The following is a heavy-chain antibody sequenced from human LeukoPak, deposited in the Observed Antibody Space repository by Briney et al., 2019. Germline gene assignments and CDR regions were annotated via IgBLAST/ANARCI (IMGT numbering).Heavy chain of an antibody. CDR3: ARAYYDILTGYSHFDY. D-gene: IGHD3-9*01. Sequence: SETLSLTCAASGGFISSGGYSWSRIRQPPGKGLEWIVYIYHSGSTYYNPSLKSRVTISVDRSKNQFSLKLSSVTAADTAVYYCARAYYDILTGYSHFDYWGQGTLVTVSS. CDR2: IYHSGST. J-gene: IGHJ4*02. CDR1: GGFISSGGYS. V-gene: IGHV4-30-2*01.